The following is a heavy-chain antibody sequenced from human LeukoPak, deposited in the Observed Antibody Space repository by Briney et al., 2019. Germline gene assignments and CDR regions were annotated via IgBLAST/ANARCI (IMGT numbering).Heavy chain of an antibody. J-gene: IGHJ4*02. D-gene: IGHD5-12*01. Sequence: GASVKVSCKASGYTFTSYGISWVRQAPGQGLEWMGWISAYNGNTNYAQKLQGRVTMTTDTSTSTAYMELRSLRSDDTAVYYCARADSGYDWALHFDYWGQGTLVTVSS. V-gene: IGHV1-18*01. CDR2: ISAYNGNT. CDR1: GYTFTSYG. CDR3: ARADSGYDWALHFDY.